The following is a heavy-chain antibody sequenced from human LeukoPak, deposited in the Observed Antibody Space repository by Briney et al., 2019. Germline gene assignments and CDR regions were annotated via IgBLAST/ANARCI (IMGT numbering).Heavy chain of an antibody. Sequence: PGGSLRLSCAASGFAFSGYGIHWARQAPGKGLEWVTFIRYDGNTKYYADSVKGRFTISRDNSKNTLYLQMDSLRAEDTAVYYCARDGPIVGATRHYYYYGMDVWGQGTTVTVSS. J-gene: IGHJ6*02. CDR2: IRYDGNTK. CDR3: ARDGPIVGATRHYYYYGMDV. CDR1: GFAFSGYG. V-gene: IGHV3-30*02. D-gene: IGHD1-26*01.